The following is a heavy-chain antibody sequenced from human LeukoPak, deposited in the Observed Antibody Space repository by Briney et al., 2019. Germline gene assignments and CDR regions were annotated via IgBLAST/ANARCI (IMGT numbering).Heavy chain of an antibody. D-gene: IGHD3-3*01. J-gene: IGHJ6*03. V-gene: IGHV3-66*02. CDR1: GFTVSTNY. Sequence: GGSLRLSCAASGFTVSTNYMSWVRQAPGKGLEWVSVIYSGGSTYYADSVKGRFIISRDNSKNTLYLQMNSLSPEDRAVYYCARATFWSGYQRDSWYMDVWGKGTPVTVSS. CDR3: ARATFWSGYQRDSWYMDV. CDR2: IYSGGST.